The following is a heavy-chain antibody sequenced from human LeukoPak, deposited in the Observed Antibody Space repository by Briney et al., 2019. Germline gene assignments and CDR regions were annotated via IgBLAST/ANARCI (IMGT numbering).Heavy chain of an antibody. CDR3: AQAPYYYDSSGYYYSY. CDR1: GGSFSGYY. Sequence: SETLSLTCAVYGGSFSGYYWSWLRQPPGRGLEWIGEINHSGSTNYNPSLKSRVTISVDTSKNQFSLKLSSVTAADTAVYYCAQAPYYYDSSGYYYSYWGQGTLVTVSS. J-gene: IGHJ4*02. D-gene: IGHD3-22*01. V-gene: IGHV4-34*01. CDR2: INHSGST.